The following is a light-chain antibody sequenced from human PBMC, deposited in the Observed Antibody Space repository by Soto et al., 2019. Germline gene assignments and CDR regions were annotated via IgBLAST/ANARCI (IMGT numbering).Light chain of an antibody. Sequence: DKQMTQSPSTLSAYVGDTVTITCRASESIDNWLAWYQQKPGKAPKLLIFAASTLIRGVPSRFSGRGSGTEFTLTISSLQVADYPPFYSHQYHTDWPFGHGTNLDIK. V-gene: IGKV1-5*01. CDR2: AAS. J-gene: IGKJ1*01. CDR1: ESIDNW. CDR3: HQYHTDWP.